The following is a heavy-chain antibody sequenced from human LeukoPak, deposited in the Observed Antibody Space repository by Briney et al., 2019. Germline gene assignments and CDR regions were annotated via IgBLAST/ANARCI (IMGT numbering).Heavy chain of an antibody. D-gene: IGHD6-25*01. Sequence: KSGGSLRLSRAASGFAFNTYTMNWVRQIPGKGLEWVSSISSTGAYIYHADSMDGRFTVSRDNARNLLYLHMNSLRAEDSAMYFCARVSSNPYSRGYYHFDYWGQGTLVTVSS. V-gene: IGHV3-21*01. J-gene: IGHJ4*02. CDR3: ARVSSNPYSRGYYHFDY. CDR2: ISSTGAYI. CDR1: GFAFNTYT.